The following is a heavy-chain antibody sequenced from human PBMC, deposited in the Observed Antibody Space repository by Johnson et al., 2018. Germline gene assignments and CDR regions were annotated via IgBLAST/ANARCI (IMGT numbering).Heavy chain of an antibody. CDR2: ISYDGSNK. Sequence: QVQLVESGGGVVQPGRSLRLSCAASGFTFSSYGMHWVRQAPGKGLEWAAGISYDGSNKYYVDPVKGRFTISRDNSKNTLYLKTNSLRAEDTAVYYCANKAVADAVDIWGQGTMVTVSS. D-gene: IGHD6-19*01. CDR3: ANKAVADAVDI. J-gene: IGHJ3*02. CDR1: GFTFSSYG. V-gene: IGHV3-30*18.